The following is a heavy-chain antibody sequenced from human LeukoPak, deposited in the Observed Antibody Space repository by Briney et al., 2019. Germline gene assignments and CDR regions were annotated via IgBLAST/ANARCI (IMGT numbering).Heavy chain of an antibody. D-gene: IGHD2-15*01. V-gene: IGHV4-59*01. CDR3: ATGPSRYYFDY. CDR2: KFYSGTT. J-gene: IGHJ4*02. Sequence: SETLSLTCTVSGDTISSFYWNWIRQSPGKGVEWVGYKFYSGTTNYNPSLKSRVTISVDTSKSQFSLNLNSVTAADTAIYYCATGPSRYYFDYWGQGSLVTVSS. CDR1: GDTISSFY.